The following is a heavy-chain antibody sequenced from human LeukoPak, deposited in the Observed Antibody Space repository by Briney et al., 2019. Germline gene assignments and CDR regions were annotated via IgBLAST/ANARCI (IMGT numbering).Heavy chain of an antibody. CDR3: ARVLSGYSYGPVDY. CDR2: IYYSGST. D-gene: IGHD5-18*01. CDR1: GGSISSNSYY. J-gene: IGHJ4*02. V-gene: IGHV4-39*01. Sequence: SETLSLTCAVSGGSISSNSYYWGWIRQPPGKGLEWIGSIYYSGSTYYNPSLKSRVTISVDTSKNQFSLKLSSVTAADTAVYYCARVLSGYSYGPVDYWGQGTLVTVSS.